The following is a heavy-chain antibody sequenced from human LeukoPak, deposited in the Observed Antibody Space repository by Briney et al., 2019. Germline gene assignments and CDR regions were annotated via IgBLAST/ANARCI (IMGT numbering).Heavy chain of an antibody. D-gene: IGHD7-27*01. J-gene: IGHJ6*03. CDR3: AREGSGVRPHYYYYMDV. CDR1: GFTFSSYA. CDR2: ISYDGSNK. Sequence: PGGSLRLSCAASGFTFSSYAMHWVRQAPGKGLEWVAVISYDGSNKYYADSVKGRFTISRDNSKNTLYLQMNSLRAEDTAVYYCAREGSGVRPHYYYYMDVWGKGTTVTVSS. V-gene: IGHV3-30-3*01.